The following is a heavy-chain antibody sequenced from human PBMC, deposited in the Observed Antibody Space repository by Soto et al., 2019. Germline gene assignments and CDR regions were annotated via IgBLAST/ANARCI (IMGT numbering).Heavy chain of an antibody. D-gene: IGHD4-17*01. CDR3: ARALGDYGDY. J-gene: IGHJ4*02. CDR1: GFTYSSYA. CDR2: ISYDGSNK. Sequence: GGSLRLSCAASGFTYSSYAMHWVRQAPGKGLEWVAVISYDGSNKYYADSVKGRFTISRDNSKNTLYLQMNSLRVEDTAVYYCARALGDYGDYWGQGTLVTVSS. V-gene: IGHV3-30-3*01.